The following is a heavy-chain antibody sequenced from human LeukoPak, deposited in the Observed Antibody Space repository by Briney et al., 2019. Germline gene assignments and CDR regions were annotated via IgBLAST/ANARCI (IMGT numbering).Heavy chain of an antibody. J-gene: IGHJ5*02. D-gene: IGHD2-2*01. V-gene: IGHV6-1*01. CDR2: TYYRSTWYN. CDR1: GXSVXSNSVT. CDR3: ARRLTQYDCFDP. Sequence: TLSLTCAXSGXSVXSNSVTWNWIRQSPSRGLEWLGRTYYRSTWYNDYAVSVRGRITVNPDTSKNQFSLHLNSVTPEDTAVYYCARRLTQYDCFDPWGQGILVTVSS.